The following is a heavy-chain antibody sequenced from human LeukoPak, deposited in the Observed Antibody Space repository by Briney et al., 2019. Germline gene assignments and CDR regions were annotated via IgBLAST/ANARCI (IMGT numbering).Heavy chain of an antibody. CDR1: GGSISSYY. Sequence: ASETLSLTCTVSGGSISSYYWSWIRQPPGKGLEWIGYIYYSGSTNYNPSLKSRVTISVDTSKNQFSLKLSSVTAADTAVYYCARDSSSSGYFYAFDIWGQGTMVTVSS. V-gene: IGHV4-59*01. D-gene: IGHD3-22*01. CDR2: IYYSGST. J-gene: IGHJ3*02. CDR3: ARDSSSSGYFYAFDI.